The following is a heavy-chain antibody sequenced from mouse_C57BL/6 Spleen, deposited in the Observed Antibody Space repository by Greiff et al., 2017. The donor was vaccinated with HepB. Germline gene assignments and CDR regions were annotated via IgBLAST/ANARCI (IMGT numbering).Heavy chain of an antibody. Sequence: QVQLQQSGAELVKPGASVKLSCKASGYTFTEYTIHWVKQRSGQGLEWIGWFYPGSGSIKYNEKFKDKATLTADKSSSTVYMELSRLTSEDSAVYVCARHEDYGSSYVGWYFDVWGTGTTVTVSS. CDR1: GYTFTEYT. CDR2: FYPGSGSI. CDR3: ARHEDYGSSYVGWYFDV. D-gene: IGHD1-1*01. V-gene: IGHV1-62-2*01. J-gene: IGHJ1*03.